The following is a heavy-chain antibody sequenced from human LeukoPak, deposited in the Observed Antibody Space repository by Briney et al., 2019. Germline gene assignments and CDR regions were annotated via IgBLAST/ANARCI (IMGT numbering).Heavy chain of an antibody. CDR3: ARESGDVRFLEWLLFGRFDP. V-gene: IGHV3-21*01. CDR2: ISSSSSYI. D-gene: IGHD3-3*01. J-gene: IGHJ5*02. Sequence: NPGGSLRLSCAASGFTFSSYSMNWVRQAPGKGLEWVSSISSSSSYIYYADSVKGRFTISRDNAKNSLYLQMNSLRAEDTAVYYCARESGDVRFLEWLLFGRFDPWGQGTLVTVSS. CDR1: GFTFSSYS.